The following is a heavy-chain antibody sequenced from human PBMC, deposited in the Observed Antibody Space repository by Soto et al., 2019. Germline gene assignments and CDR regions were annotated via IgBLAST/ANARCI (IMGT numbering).Heavy chain of an antibody. CDR1: GDSVSNGDYS. CDR3: ARXPYQDYGDSYYYYALDA. D-gene: IGHD4-17*01. CDR2: IYYIGGP. V-gene: IGHV4-30-4*01. J-gene: IGHJ6*02. Sequence: SETLSLTCSVSGDSVSNGDYSWSWIRQPPGKGLEWIGYIYYIGGPYYNPSLQSRVTISMDTSKNQVSLNLTSVTAADTAAYFCARXPYQDYGDSYYYYALDAWGPGLTVTVSS.